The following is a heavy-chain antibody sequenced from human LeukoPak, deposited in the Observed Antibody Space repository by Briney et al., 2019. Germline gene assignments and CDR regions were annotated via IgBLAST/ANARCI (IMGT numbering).Heavy chain of an antibody. J-gene: IGHJ4*02. CDR2: ISYDGSNK. CDR3: ARGGYDFWSGWVNY. CDR1: GFTLSSYA. D-gene: IGHD3-3*01. Sequence: GGSLRLSFAASGFTLSSYAIHWVRQAPGKGLEWVAVISYDGSNKYYADSVKGRFTISRDNSKNTLYLQMNSLRAEDTAVYYCARGGYDFWSGWVNYWGQGTLVTVSS. V-gene: IGHV3-30-3*01.